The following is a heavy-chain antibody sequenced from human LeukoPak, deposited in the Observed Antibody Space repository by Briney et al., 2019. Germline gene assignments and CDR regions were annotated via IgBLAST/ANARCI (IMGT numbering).Heavy chain of an antibody. CDR1: GFTFSSYG. D-gene: IGHD1-14*01. Sequence: PGRSLRLSCAASGFTFSSYGMHWVRQAPGKGLEWVAVISYDGSNKYYADSVKGRFTISRDSSKNTLYLQMNSLRAEDTAVYYCAKDHNTNDAFDIWGKGTMVTVSS. V-gene: IGHV3-30*18. CDR3: AKDHNTNDAFDI. CDR2: ISYDGSNK. J-gene: IGHJ3*02.